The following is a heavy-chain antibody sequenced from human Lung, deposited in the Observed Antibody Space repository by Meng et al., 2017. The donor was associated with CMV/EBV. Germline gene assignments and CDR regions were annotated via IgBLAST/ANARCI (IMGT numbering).Heavy chain of an antibody. CDR1: GGSISSSYW. CDR3: ATQESRDGHNPY. J-gene: IGHJ4*02. Sequence: HLQESGPGLGKPSGTLSLTCVVSGGSISSSYWWTWVRQSPGKGLEWIGEMYHSGTTNYNPSLKSRVTISMGKSNNQLSLKLNSVTAADTAVYYCATQESRDGHNPYWGQGTLVTVSS. CDR2: MYHSGTT. V-gene: IGHV4-4*02. D-gene: IGHD5-24*01.